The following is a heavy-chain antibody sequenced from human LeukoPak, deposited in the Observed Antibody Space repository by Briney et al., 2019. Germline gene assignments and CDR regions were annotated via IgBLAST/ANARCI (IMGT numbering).Heavy chain of an antibody. D-gene: IGHD5-18*01. Sequence: SVKVSCKASGGTFSSYSISWVRQAPGQGLEWMGRIIRVLGSVTYAQKFQDRLTIIGDKATNTAYMELSSLRSEDTAVYYCASAVGYSYGFDAFDIWGQGTMVTVSS. CDR2: IIRVLGSV. CDR3: ASAVGYSYGFDAFDI. V-gene: IGHV1-69*02. J-gene: IGHJ3*02. CDR1: GGTFSSYS.